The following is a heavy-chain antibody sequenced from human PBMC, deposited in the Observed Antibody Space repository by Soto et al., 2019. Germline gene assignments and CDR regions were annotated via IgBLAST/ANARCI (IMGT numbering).Heavy chain of an antibody. J-gene: IGHJ4*02. CDR1: GFTFSSYW. D-gene: IGHD4-17*01. CDR3: ARCNGEDFDY. V-gene: IGHV3-7*03. Sequence: VQLVESGGGLVQPGGSLRLSCATSGFTFSSYWMTWVRQAPGKGLEWVASIKRDGSEKYYVDSVKGRFTISRDNAKNSLYLQMNGLRADDTALYFCARCNGEDFDYWGQGTLVTVSS. CDR2: IKRDGSEK.